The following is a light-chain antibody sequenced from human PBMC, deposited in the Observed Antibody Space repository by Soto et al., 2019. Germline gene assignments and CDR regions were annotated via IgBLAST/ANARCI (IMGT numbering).Light chain of an antibody. CDR1: QSVSTSN. J-gene: IGKJ5*01. CDR3: QQYGSSIT. CDR2: DAS. V-gene: IGKV3D-20*01. Sequence: EVVLTQSPGTLSLSPGERATLSCRASQSVSTSNLAWYQQKPGLAPRLLIYDASSRATGIPERFSGVGSGTDFTLTISRLEPEDFAVYYCQQYGSSITFGQGTRLEIK.